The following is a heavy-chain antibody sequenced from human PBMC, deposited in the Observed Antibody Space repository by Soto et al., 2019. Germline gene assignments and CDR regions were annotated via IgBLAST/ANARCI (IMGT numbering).Heavy chain of an antibody. Sequence: QVQLVQSGAEVKKPGASVKVSCKASGYTFTSYGISWVRQAPGQGLEWMGWISAYNGNTNYAQKLQGRVTMTTDTSTSTAYMELRSMRSDDTAVYYCARVVGTIFGVILAPYGMDVWGQGTTVTVSS. D-gene: IGHD3-3*01. CDR3: ARVVGTIFGVILAPYGMDV. V-gene: IGHV1-18*01. J-gene: IGHJ6*02. CDR2: ISAYNGNT. CDR1: GYTFTSYG.